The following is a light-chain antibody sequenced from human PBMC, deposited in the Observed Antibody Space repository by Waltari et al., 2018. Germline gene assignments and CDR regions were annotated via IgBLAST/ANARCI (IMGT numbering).Light chain of an antibody. J-gene: IGLJ3*02. CDR2: RDT. CDR3: QSVDNTGDYVL. Sequence: SSELTQPPSVSVSPGQTATIACSADALAKQFVYWYQEKPGQAPVLVMFRDTGRPTGCPERFSGSGSGTTVTLTISGVQAEDEADYYCQSVDNTGDYVLFGGGTKLTVL. V-gene: IGLV3-25*03. CDR1: ALAKQF.